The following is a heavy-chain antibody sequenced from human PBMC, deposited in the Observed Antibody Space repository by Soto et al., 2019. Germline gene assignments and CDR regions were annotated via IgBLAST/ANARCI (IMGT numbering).Heavy chain of an antibody. J-gene: IGHJ4*02. Sequence: GASVKVSCKASGFTFTSSAVQWVRQARGQRLEWIGWIVVGSGNTNYAQKFQERVTITRDMSTSTAYMELSSLGSEDTAVYYCAAGIAAANFAEYFDYWGQGTLVTVSS. D-gene: IGHD6-13*01. CDR1: GFTFTSSA. V-gene: IGHV1-58*01. CDR3: AAGIAAANFAEYFDY. CDR2: IVVGSGNT.